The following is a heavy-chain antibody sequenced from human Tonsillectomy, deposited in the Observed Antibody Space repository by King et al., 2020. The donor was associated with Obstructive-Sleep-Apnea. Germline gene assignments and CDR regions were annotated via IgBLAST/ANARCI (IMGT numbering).Heavy chain of an antibody. Sequence: DVQLVESGGGLVKPGGSLRLSCAASGFTFSSYSMNWVRQAPGKGLEWVSSISSSSSYIYYADSVKGRFTISRDNAKNSLYLQMNSLRAEDTAVYYCARDGHCSGGSCYYDYWGQGTLVTVSS. CDR2: ISSSSSYI. D-gene: IGHD2-15*01. CDR3: ARDGHCSGGSCYYDY. J-gene: IGHJ4*02. V-gene: IGHV3-21*01. CDR1: GFTFSSYS.